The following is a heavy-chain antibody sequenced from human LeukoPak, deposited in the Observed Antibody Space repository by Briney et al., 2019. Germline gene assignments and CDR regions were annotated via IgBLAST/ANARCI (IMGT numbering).Heavy chain of an antibody. CDR1: GFIIRNYA. J-gene: IGHJ6*04. Sequence: GRSLRLSCAASGFIIRNYAMHWVRRAPGKGLEWVAAISYDGSLTDYADSVRGRFTISRDDSQNTLDLQMNSLRDDDAGVYFCARAPQATRGSFGNYHMDVWGEGTTVTVSP. CDR3: ARAPQATRGSFGNYHMDV. CDR2: ISYDGSLT. D-gene: IGHD3-10*01. V-gene: IGHV3-30-3*01.